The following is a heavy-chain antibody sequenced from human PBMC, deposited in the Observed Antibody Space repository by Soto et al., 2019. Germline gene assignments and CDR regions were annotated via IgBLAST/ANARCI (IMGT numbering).Heavy chain of an antibody. V-gene: IGHV3-49*03. CDR2: IRGKAYGGTT. J-gene: IGHJ5*02. CDR3: TRSGGPHIVILPPAGIDP. CDR1: GFTFGDYA. Sequence: GGSLRLSCTASGFTFGDYAMSWFRQAPGKGLEWVGLIRGKAYGGTTEYAASVRGRFTISRDDSSSIAYLQLNSLKTEDTAMYYCTRSGGPHIVILPPAGIDPWGQGTRVTVSS. D-gene: IGHD2-2*01.